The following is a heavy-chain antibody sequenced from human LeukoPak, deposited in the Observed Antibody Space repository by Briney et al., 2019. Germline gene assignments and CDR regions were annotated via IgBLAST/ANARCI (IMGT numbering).Heavy chain of an antibody. D-gene: IGHD5-12*01. Sequence: GGSLRLSCAASGFTFNNYCMHWVRQAPGKGLEWVSRINTDGSSTNFPDSVKGRFTISRDNAKNSLYLQMNSMTAEDTAVYYCAKPYGSGYYFVVNWGQGTLVTVSS. CDR2: INTDGSST. CDR1: GFTFNNYC. J-gene: IGHJ4*02. CDR3: AKPYGSGYYFVVN. V-gene: IGHV3-74*01.